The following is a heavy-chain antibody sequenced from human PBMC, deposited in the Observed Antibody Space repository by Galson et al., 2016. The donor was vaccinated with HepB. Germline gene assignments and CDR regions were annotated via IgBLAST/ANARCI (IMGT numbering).Heavy chain of an antibody. CDR3: TRDHLSGNQ. J-gene: IGHJ4*02. CDR1: GYTLTELS. Sequence: SVKVSCKVSGYTLTELSMHGVRQAPGQGPEWMGGIFAIFGTTNYAQKFQGRLTITADESTSTAYMELSSLISEDTAVYFCTRDHLSGNQWGQGTLVTVSS. CDR2: IFAIFGTT. V-gene: IGHV1-69*13. D-gene: IGHD1-14*01.